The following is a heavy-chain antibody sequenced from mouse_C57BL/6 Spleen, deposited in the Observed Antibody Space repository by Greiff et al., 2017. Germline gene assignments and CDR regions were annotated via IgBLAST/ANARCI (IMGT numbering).Heavy chain of an antibody. D-gene: IGHD1-1*01. J-gene: IGHJ3*01. V-gene: IGHV1-81*01. Sequence: VQLQQSGAELARPGASVKLSCKASGYTFTGYGISWVKQRTGQGLEWIGEIYPRSGNTYYNEKFKGKATLTADKSSSTAYMELRSLTSEDSAVYFCARSPHYYGSSAWFAYWGQGTLVTVSA. CDR2: IYPRSGNT. CDR3: ARSPHYYGSSAWFAY. CDR1: GYTFTGYG.